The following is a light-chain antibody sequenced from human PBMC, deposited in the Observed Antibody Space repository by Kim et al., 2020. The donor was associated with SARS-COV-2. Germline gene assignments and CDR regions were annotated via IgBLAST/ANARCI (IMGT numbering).Light chain of an antibody. CDR3: QQSYSTPWT. Sequence: ASVGDRVTITCRASQSVSSYLNWYQQKPGTAPKLLIYAASSLQSGVPSRFSGSGSGTDLTLTISSLEPEDFATYYCQQSYSTPWTFGQGTKVDIK. CDR1: QSVSSY. J-gene: IGKJ1*01. V-gene: IGKV1-39*01. CDR2: AAS.